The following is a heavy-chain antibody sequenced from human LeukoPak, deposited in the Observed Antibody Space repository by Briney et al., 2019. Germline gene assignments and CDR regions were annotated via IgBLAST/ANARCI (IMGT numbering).Heavy chain of an antibody. V-gene: IGHV1-2*02. D-gene: IGHD3-10*01. Sequence: ASVKVSCKPSGFTLTGYYMHWVRQAPGQGLEWMGWINPNSGGTNYAQKFQGRVTMTRDTSISTAYMELSRLRSDDTAVYYCARVLTTYYYGSGSYESVPLTFDYWGQGTLVTVSS. CDR1: GFTLTGYY. CDR2: INPNSGGT. J-gene: IGHJ4*02. CDR3: ARVLTTYYYGSGSYESVPLTFDY.